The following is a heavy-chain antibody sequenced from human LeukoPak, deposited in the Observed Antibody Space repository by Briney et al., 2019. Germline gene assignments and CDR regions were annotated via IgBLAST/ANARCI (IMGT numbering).Heavy chain of an antibody. CDR3: ARGQAFYGSGSYLPYYFDY. CDR1: GGSISSGGYS. CDR2: IYHSGST. J-gene: IGHJ4*02. D-gene: IGHD3-10*01. Sequence: SETLSLTCAVSGGSISSGGYSWSWIRQPPGKGLEWIGYIYHSGSTYYNPSLKSRVTISVDRSKNQFSLKLSSVTAADTAVYYCARGQAFYGSGSYLPYYFDYWGQGTLVTVSS. V-gene: IGHV4-30-2*01.